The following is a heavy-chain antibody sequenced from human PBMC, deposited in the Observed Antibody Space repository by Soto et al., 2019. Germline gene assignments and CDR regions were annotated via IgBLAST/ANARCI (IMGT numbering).Heavy chain of an antibody. D-gene: IGHD3-22*01. V-gene: IGHV3-21*01. J-gene: IGHJ6*02. CDR2: ISSSSSYI. CDR1: GFAFSSDS. Sequence: PGGSLRLSCAASGFAFSSDSMNWVRQAPGKGLGWVSSISSSSSYIYYADSVKGRFTISRDNAKNSLYLQMNSLRAEDTAVYYCARVVRRDYYDSSDEHMDVWGQGTTVTVSS. CDR3: ARVVRRDYYDSSDEHMDV.